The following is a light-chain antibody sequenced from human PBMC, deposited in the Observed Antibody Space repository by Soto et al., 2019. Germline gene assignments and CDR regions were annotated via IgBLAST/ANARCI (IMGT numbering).Light chain of an antibody. CDR1: SSNIKTNG. CDR3: SPWDDSLNGLI. CDR2: SNS. Sequence: QSVLAQPPSASGTPGQTVTISCSGGSSNIKTNGVSWYQQVPGAAPKLLIYSNSQRPSGAPDRFSGSKSGTSASLAISGLQSEDEATYHCSPWDDSLNGLIFGGGTKLTVL. V-gene: IGLV1-44*01. J-gene: IGLJ2*01.